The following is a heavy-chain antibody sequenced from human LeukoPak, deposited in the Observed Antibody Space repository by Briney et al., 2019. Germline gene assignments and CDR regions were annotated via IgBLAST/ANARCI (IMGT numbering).Heavy chain of an antibody. J-gene: IGHJ4*02. CDR3: AKPQVTANWYYFHY. CDR1: GFTVTTYG. D-gene: IGHD2-21*02. V-gene: IGHV3-30*18. Sequence: GRSLRLSCAASGFTVTTYGMHWVRQAPGQGLRWVAVISSDGSNKFYADSVKGRFTISRDGSKNTLYLQMNSLRPDDTAVYFCAKPQVTANWYYFHYWGQGTLVTVSS. CDR2: ISSDGSNK.